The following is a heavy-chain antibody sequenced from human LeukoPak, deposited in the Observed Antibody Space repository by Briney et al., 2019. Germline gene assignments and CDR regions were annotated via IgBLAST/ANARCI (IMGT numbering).Heavy chain of an antibody. V-gene: IGHV3-30-3*01. CDR1: GFTFSSYA. J-gene: IGHJ3*02. D-gene: IGHD3-10*01. Sequence: GRSLRLSCAASGFTFSSYAMHWVRQAPGKGLEWVADISYDGSNKYYADSVKGRFTISRDNSKNTLYLQMNSLRAEDTAVYYCASLLLWFGELGDAFDIWGQGTMVTVSS. CDR3: ASLLLWFGELGDAFDI. CDR2: ISYDGSNK.